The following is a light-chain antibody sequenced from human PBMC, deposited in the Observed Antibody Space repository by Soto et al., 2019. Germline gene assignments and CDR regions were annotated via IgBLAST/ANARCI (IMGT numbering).Light chain of an antibody. CDR2: AAS. J-gene: IGKJ3*01. CDR3: QHFNNFPFT. V-gene: IGKV1-9*01. Sequence: DIQLTQSPSFLSASVGDRVTITCRASQGIGTYLAWYQHKPGKAPKLLIYAASTLQSGVPSRFNGSGSGTEFTLTINSLQPEDFASYYCQHFNNFPFTFGPGNKVDIK. CDR1: QGIGTY.